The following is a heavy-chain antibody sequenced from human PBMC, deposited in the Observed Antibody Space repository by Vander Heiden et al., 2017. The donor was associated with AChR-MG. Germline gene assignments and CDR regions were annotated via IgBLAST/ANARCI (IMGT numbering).Heavy chain of an antibody. D-gene: IGHD3-22*01. J-gene: IGHJ5*02. V-gene: IGHV1-69*06. CDR1: GDTFTNHI. Sequence: QVQLLQAGAEEKKPGSSVKPTCRASGDTFTNHIYTWVRQAPAQGLEWVGGITPLYGTVNYAQQLQGRVTITADISTSTVYMELNNLRWEDKAVYYCASRDSFRADDQGSWGQGTLLTVSS. CDR3: ASRDSFRADDQGS. CDR2: ITPLYGTV.